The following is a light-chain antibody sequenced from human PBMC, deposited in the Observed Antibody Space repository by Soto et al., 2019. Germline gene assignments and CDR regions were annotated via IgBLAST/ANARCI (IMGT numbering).Light chain of an antibody. CDR3: QQYNSIRRT. V-gene: IGKV1-5*03. Sequence: DIQMTQSPSTLSASVGDRVTITCRASQSISSWLAWYQQKPGKAPKLLIYKASSLGSGVPSRFSGSGSGTEFTLTISSLQPDDFATYYCQQYNSIRRTFGQGTKVDIK. CDR2: KAS. CDR1: QSISSW. J-gene: IGKJ1*01.